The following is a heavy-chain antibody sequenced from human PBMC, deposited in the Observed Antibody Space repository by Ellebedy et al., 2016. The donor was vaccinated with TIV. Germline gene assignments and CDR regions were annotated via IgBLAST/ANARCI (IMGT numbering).Heavy chain of an antibody. D-gene: IGHD2-21*02. CDR1: GGSISSSYYY. CDR2: IYYTGKT. J-gene: IGHJ6*03. Sequence: SETLSLTCTVSGGSISSSYYYWDWIRQPPGKGLEWIANIYYTGKTFYNPSLKSRVSMSLDTSKNQFSLTLSSVTAADTAVYYCARVETDLVTVEYYYYYMDVWGKGTTVAVSS. CDR3: ARVETDLVTVEYYYYYMDV. V-gene: IGHV4-39*07.